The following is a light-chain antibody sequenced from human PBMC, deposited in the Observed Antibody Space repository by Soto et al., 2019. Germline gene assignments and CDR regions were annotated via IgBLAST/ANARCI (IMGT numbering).Light chain of an antibody. CDR3: QQRNNWLT. CDR2: GAS. CDR1: QGVGTY. J-gene: IGKJ4*01. V-gene: IGKV3-11*01. Sequence: EIVLTQSPATLSLSPGERAVLSCSASQGVGTYLAWYQQRPGQAPRLLIYGASNRATGIPARFSGSGSGTDFTITIGSIEPEDFAVYFCQQRNNWLTFGGGTKVEIK.